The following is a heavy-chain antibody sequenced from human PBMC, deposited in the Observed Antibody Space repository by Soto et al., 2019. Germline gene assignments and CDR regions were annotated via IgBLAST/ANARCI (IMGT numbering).Heavy chain of an antibody. J-gene: IGHJ4*02. Sequence: QVQLQESGPGLVKPSQTLSLTCTVSGGSISSGDYYWSWIRQPPGKGLEWIGYIYYSGSTYYNPSLKSRVTMSIDTSKNQFSLKLSSVTAADTAVYYCARVPWGGDWGLVSYFDYWGQGTLVTVSS. CDR3: ARVPWGGDWGLVSYFDY. D-gene: IGHD7-27*01. CDR2: IYYSGST. CDR1: GGSISSGDYY. V-gene: IGHV4-30-4*01.